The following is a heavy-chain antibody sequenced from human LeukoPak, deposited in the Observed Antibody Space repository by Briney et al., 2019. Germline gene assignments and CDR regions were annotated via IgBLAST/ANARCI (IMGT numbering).Heavy chain of an antibody. CDR2: LSGSGGNT. J-gene: IGHJ4*02. CDR3: ARGGLCSGGTCYPYFDS. Sequence: GGSLRLSCAASGFTFSIYAMNWVGQAPGKGLEGVAALSGSGGNTNYADSVKGRFTISRDNSKNTLYLQMNSLRAEDTAVYYCARGGLCSGGTCYPYFDSWGQGTLVTVSS. CDR1: GFTFSIYA. D-gene: IGHD2-15*01. V-gene: IGHV3-23*01.